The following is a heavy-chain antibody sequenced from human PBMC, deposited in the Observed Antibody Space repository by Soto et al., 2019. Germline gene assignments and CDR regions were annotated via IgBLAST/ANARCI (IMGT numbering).Heavy chain of an antibody. Sequence: GESLKISCAASGFTFSSYSMNWVRQAPGKGLEWVSSISSSSSYIYYADSVKGRFTISRDNAKNSLYLQMNSLRAEDTAVYYCARGGVYYYYGMDVWGQGTTVTSP. D-gene: IGHD3-10*01. CDR3: ARGGVYYYYGMDV. CDR2: ISSSSSYI. V-gene: IGHV3-21*01. CDR1: GFTFSSYS. J-gene: IGHJ6*02.